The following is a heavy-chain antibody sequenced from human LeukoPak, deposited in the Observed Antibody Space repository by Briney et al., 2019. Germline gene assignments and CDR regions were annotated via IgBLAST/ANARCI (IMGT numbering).Heavy chain of an antibody. D-gene: IGHD1-26*01. CDR2: IYHSGST. CDR1: CGSISSGGYS. CDR3: AREAGATYFDY. J-gene: IGHJ4*02. V-gene: IGHV4-30-2*01. Sequence: SETLSLTCAVSCGSISSGGYSWSWIRQPPGKGLEWIGYIYHSGSTYYNPSLKSRVTISVDRSKNQFTLKLSSVTAADTAVYYCAREAGATYFDYWGQGTLVTVSS.